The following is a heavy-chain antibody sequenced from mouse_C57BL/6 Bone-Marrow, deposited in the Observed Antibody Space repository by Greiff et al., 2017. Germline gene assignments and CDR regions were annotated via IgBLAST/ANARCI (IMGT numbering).Heavy chain of an antibody. CDR2: IDPNSGGT. Sequence: VKLQQPGAELVKPGASVKLSCKASGYTFTSYWMHWVKQRPGRGLEWIGRIDPNSGGTKYNEKFKSKATLTVDKPSSTAYMQLSSLTSEDSAVYYCASETAVVATDYYAMDYWGQGTSVTVSS. D-gene: IGHD1-1*01. CDR1: GYTFTSYW. J-gene: IGHJ4*01. V-gene: IGHV1-72*01. CDR3: ASETAVVATDYYAMDY.